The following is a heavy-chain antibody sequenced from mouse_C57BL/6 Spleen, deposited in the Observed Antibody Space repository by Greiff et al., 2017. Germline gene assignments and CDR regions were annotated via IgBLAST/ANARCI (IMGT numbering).Heavy chain of an antibody. J-gene: IGHJ1*03. Sequence: QVQLQQSGAELVRPGASVTLSCKASGYTFTDYEMHWVKQTPVHGLEWIGAIDPETGGTAYNQKFKGKAILTADKSSSTAYMELRSLTSEDSAVYYCTRDGSSHWYFEVWGTGTTVTVSS. D-gene: IGHD1-1*01. CDR1: GYTFTDYE. CDR2: IDPETGGT. V-gene: IGHV1-15*01. CDR3: TRDGSSHWYFEV.